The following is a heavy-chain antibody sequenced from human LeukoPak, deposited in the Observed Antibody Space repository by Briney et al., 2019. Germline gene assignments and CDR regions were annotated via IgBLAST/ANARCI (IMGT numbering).Heavy chain of an antibody. J-gene: IGHJ6*03. V-gene: IGHV1-69*06. CDR3: ARAGLLESYYYYYMDV. D-gene: IGHD2-15*01. CDR1: GCTFSSYA. Sequence: SVKVSCKASGCTFSSYAISWVRQAPGQGLEWMGGIIPIFGTANYAQKFQGRVTITADKSTSTAYMELSSLRSEDTAVYYCARAGLLESYYYYYMDVWGKGTTVTVSS. CDR2: IIPIFGTA.